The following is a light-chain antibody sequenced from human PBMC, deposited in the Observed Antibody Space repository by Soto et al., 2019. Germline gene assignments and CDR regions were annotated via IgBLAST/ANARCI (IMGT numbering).Light chain of an antibody. V-gene: IGKV3-20*01. CDR3: QQYGSSGT. J-gene: IGKJ1*01. Sequence: EIVMTQSPATLSVSPGEGVTLSCRASQSMTTKLAWYQQKPGQAPRLLIYATSSRATGIPDRFSGSGSGTDFTLTISRLEPEDFAVYYCQQYGSSGTFGQGTKVDI. CDR2: ATS. CDR1: QSMTTK.